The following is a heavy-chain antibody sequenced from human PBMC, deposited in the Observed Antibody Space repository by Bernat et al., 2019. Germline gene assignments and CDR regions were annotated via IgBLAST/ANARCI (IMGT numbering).Heavy chain of an antibody. CDR2: INSDGSST. V-gene: IGHV3-74*01. D-gene: IGHD3-16*01. Sequence: EVQLVESGGGLVQPGGSLRLSCAASGFTFSSYWMHWVRQAPGKGLVWVSRINSDGSSTTYADSVKGRFTISRDNAKNTLYLQMNSLRAEDTAVYYCAREWVSIGRGTYYYYGMDVWGQGTTVTVSS. J-gene: IGHJ6*02. CDR1: GFTFSSYW. CDR3: AREWVSIGRGTYYYYGMDV.